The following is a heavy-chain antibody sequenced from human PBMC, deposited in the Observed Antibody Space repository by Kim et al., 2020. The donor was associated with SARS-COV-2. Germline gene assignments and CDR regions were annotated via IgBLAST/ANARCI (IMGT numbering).Heavy chain of an antibody. V-gene: IGHV1-69*01. Sequence: YAQKYEGRVTITADESTSNGYMELCSLRSEDTAVYYCARVGYYDSSGPDYWGQGTLVTVSS. CDR3: ARVGYYDSSGPDY. J-gene: IGHJ4*02. D-gene: IGHD3-22*01.